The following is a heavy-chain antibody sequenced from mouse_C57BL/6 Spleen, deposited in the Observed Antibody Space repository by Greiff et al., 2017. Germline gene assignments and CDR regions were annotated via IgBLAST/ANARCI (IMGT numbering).Heavy chain of an antibody. CDR2: IDPSDSYT. CDR3: ARGREFDY. J-gene: IGHJ2*01. V-gene: IGHV1-50*01. Sequence: QVQLQQPGAELVKPGASVKLSCKASGYTFTSYWMQWVKQRPGQGLGWIGEIDPSDSYTNNNQKFKGKATLTVDTSSSTAYMQLSSLASEDSAVYYCARGREFDYWGQGTTLTVSS. CDR1: GYTFTSYW.